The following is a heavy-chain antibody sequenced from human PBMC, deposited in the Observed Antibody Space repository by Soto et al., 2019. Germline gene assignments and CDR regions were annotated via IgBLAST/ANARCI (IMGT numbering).Heavy chain of an antibody. Sequence: QVQFVQSGAEVQKPGASVRVSCKPSGYTLTNYAIQWVRQAAGQRLEWLGWIDPGSGGATYSQKFQGRITLSRDDSASTFYMDLSSLTSEDTAVYFCTRDLNGGNPFDYWGQGTLVTVSS. J-gene: IGHJ4*02. V-gene: IGHV1-3*01. CDR2: IDPGSGGA. CDR1: GYTLTNYA. CDR3: TRDLNGGNPFDY. D-gene: IGHD3-9*01.